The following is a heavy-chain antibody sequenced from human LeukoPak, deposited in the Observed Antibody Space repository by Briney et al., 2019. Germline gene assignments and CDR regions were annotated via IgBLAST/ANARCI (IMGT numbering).Heavy chain of an antibody. V-gene: IGHV1-46*01. CDR2: INPSGGST. Sequence: ASVNVSCKASGYTFTSYYMHWVRQAPGQGLEWMGIINPSGGSTSYAQKFQGRVTMTRDTSTSTVYMELSSLRSEDTAVYYCASPSGTYYDYWGQGTLVTVSS. J-gene: IGHJ4*02. CDR1: GYTFTSYY. D-gene: IGHD1-1*01. CDR3: ASPSGTYYDY.